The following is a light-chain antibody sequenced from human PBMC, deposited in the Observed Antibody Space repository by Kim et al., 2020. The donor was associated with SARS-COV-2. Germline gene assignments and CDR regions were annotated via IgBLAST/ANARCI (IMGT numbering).Light chain of an antibody. V-gene: IGKV1-33*01. J-gene: IGKJ5*01. CDR1: QNINNY. CDR3: QQYDNLPIT. Sequence: SSVGDGVTITCQASQNINNYVNWYQQKPGKAPKLLIYDASNLETGGPSRFSGGGSGTDFSFTISSLQPEDIATHYCQQYDNLPITFGQGTRLEIK. CDR2: DAS.